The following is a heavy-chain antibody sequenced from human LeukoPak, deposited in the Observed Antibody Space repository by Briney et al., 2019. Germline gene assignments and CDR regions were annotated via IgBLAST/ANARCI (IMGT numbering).Heavy chain of an antibody. D-gene: IGHD7-27*01. CDR2: ISSSSSYI. Sequence: GGSLRLSCAASGFTFSSYSMNWVRQAPGKGLEWVSSISSSSSYIYYADSVKGRFNISRDNAKNSLYLQMNSLRAEDTAVYYCARGGTELGIDAFDIWGQGTMVTVSS. J-gene: IGHJ3*02. CDR1: GFTFSSYS. V-gene: IGHV3-21*01. CDR3: ARGGTELGIDAFDI.